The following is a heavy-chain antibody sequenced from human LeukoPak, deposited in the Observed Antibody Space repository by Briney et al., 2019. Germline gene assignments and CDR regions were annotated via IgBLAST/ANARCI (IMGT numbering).Heavy chain of an antibody. CDR3: AKDYGDYQHP. CDR1: GFTFSSYG. V-gene: IGHV3-30*02. J-gene: IGHJ5*02. CDR2: IRYDGSNK. D-gene: IGHD4-17*01. Sequence: SGGSLRLSCAASGFTFSSYGMHWVRQAPDKELEWVAFIRYDGSNKYYADSVKGRFTISRDNSKNTLYLQMNSLRAEDTAVYYCAKDYGDYQHPWGQGTLVTVSS.